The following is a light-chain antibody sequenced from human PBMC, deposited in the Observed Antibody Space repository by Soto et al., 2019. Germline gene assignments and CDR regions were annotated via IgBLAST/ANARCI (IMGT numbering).Light chain of an antibody. CDR2: DAS. CDR1: QDISNY. V-gene: IGKV1-33*01. CDR3: QQYDNLPLT. J-gene: IGKJ4*01. Sequence: DIQMTQSPSSLSSSVLYIVTITCQASQDISNYLNWYQQKPGNAPKLPIYDASNLETGVPSRFSGGGSATYFTFTISSLQPEDIATYYCQQYDNLPLTFGGGTKVDIK.